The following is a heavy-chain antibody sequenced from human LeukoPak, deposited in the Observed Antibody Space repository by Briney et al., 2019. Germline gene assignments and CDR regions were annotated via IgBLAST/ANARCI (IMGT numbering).Heavy chain of an antibody. D-gene: IGHD4-11*01. Sequence: GYIYYSGSTYYNPSLKSRVTISVDTSKNQFSLKLSSVTAADTAVYYCTRAGATVTTRFIDYWGQGTLVTVSS. V-gene: IGHV4-30-4*01. CDR3: TRAGATVTTRFIDY. CDR2: IYYSGST. J-gene: IGHJ4*02.